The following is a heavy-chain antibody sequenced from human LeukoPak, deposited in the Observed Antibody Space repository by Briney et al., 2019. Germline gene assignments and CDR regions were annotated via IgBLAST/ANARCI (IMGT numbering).Heavy chain of an antibody. CDR1: GFTLSSYA. V-gene: IGHV3-23*01. Sequence: GGSLRLSCAASGFTLSSYAMSWVRQAPGKGLEWVSAISGSGGSTCYADSVKGRFTISRDNSKNTLYLQMNSLRVEDTALYYCAQDIAWGAFEHWGQGTLVTVSS. CDR2: ISGSGGST. CDR3: AQDIAWGAFEH. J-gene: IGHJ4*02. D-gene: IGHD7-27*01.